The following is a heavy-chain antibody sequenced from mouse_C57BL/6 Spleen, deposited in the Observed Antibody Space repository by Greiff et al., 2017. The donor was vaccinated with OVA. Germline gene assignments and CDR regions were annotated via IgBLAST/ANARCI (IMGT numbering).Heavy chain of an antibody. CDR1: GFTFSSYA. D-gene: IGHD1-1*01. CDR2: ISDGGSYT. Sequence: EVKLMESGGGLVKPGGSLKLSCAASGFTFSSYAMSWVRQTPEKRLEWVATISDGGSYTYYPDNVKGRFTISRDNAKNNLYLQMSHLKSEDTAMYYCARVSYYGSALYYAMDYWGQGTSVTVSS. CDR3: ARVSYYGSALYYAMDY. J-gene: IGHJ4*01. V-gene: IGHV5-4*03.